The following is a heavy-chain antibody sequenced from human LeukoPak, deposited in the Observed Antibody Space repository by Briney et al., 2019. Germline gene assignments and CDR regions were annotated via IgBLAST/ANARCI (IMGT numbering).Heavy chain of an antibody. CDR2: ISYDGSNK. V-gene: IGHV3-30*18. CDR3: AKDSAGVSDY. J-gene: IGHJ4*02. CDR1: GFTFSSYG. D-gene: IGHD6-19*01. Sequence: GGSLRLSCAASGFTFSSYGMHWVRQAPGKGLEWVAVISYDGSNKYYADSVKGRFTISRDNSKNTLYLQMNSLRAEDTAVYYCAKDSAGVSDYWGQGTLVTVSS.